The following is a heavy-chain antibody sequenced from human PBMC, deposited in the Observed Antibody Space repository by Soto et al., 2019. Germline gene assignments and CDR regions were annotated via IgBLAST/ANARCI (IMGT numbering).Heavy chain of an antibody. V-gene: IGHV3-23*01. Sequence: VQLLESGGDLVQPGGSLRLSCAASGFTFSIFAMSWVRQSPGQGLEWVSTISGSGGSTYYADTVKGRFSISRDNCMGTLYLEMKSLRVEDTAIYYCAKDATVGSAVDLGYCGQGTLGSVS. CDR2: ISGSGGST. J-gene: IGHJ4*02. CDR1: GFTFSIFA. CDR3: AKDATVGSAVDLGY. D-gene: IGHD3-10*01.